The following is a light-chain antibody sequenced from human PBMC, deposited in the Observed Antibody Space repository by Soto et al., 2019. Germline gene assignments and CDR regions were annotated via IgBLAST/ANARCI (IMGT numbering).Light chain of an antibody. J-gene: IGLJ3*02. Sequence: QSVLTQPASVSGSPGQSITISCTGTSSDVGAYNYVSWYQHHPGKAPKVMIDVVSNRPSGVSNRFSGSKSGNAASLTISGIQAEDVADSYCSSLVSSSSPWVFGGGTKLTVL. CDR1: SSDVGAYNY. CDR2: VVS. CDR3: SSLVSSSSPWV. V-gene: IGLV2-14*01.